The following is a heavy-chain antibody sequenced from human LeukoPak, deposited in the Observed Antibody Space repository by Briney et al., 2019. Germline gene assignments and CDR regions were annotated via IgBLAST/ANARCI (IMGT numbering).Heavy chain of an antibody. V-gene: IGHV4-59*01. CDR1: GGSISSYY. Sequence: SETLSLTCTVSGGSISSYYWSWIRQPPGKGLEWIGYIYYSGSTNYNPSLKSRVTISVDTSKNQFSLKLSSVTAADTAVYCCARYVWGSYPTFEDYWGQGTLVTVSS. D-gene: IGHD3-16*02. CDR3: ARYVWGSYPTFEDY. CDR2: IYYSGST. J-gene: IGHJ4*02.